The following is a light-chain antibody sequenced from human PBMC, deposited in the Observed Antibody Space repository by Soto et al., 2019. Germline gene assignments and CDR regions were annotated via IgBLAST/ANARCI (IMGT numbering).Light chain of an antibody. Sequence: EIVLTQSPGTLSLSPGERSTLSCRASRSVSSSFLAWFQQKPGRAPRLLIYGESSMATGIPDRFSGSGAGTDFTLTISRLEPEDFAVYYCQEYSSSPITFGQGTRLEIK. CDR3: QEYSSSPIT. CDR1: RSVSSSF. CDR2: GES. J-gene: IGKJ5*01. V-gene: IGKV3-20*01.